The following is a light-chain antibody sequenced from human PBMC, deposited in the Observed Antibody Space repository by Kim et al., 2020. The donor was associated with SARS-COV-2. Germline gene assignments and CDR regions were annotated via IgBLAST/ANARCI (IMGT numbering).Light chain of an antibody. CDR1: QSVSSSY. Sequence: WYPGERATLSCRASQSVSSSYLAWYQQKPGQAPRLLIYGASSRATGIPDRFSGSGSGTDFTLTISRLEPEDFAVYYCQQYGSPITFGQGTRLEIK. V-gene: IGKV3-20*01. CDR2: GAS. J-gene: IGKJ5*01. CDR3: QQYGSPIT.